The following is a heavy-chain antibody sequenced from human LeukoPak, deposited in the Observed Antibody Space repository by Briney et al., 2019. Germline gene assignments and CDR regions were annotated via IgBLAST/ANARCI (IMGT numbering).Heavy chain of an antibody. CDR3: ATSGLSRFGF. D-gene: IGHD2/OR15-2a*01. CDR1: GFTFSNAW. CDR2: FSGSGGST. Sequence: PGGSLRLSCAASGFTFSNAWMSWVRQAPGKGLEWVSAFSGSGGSTYYADSVKGRFTISRDNSKNTLYLQMNSLRAGDTAVYYCATSGLSRFGFWGQGTLVTVSS. V-gene: IGHV3-23*01. J-gene: IGHJ4*02.